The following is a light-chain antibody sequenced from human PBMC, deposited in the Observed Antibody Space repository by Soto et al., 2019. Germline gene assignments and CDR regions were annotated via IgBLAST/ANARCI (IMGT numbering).Light chain of an antibody. CDR2: AAS. CDR3: QNYNSALWT. Sequence: DIQMTQSPSSLSASVGDRVTFSCRASQGITNHLSWYQQKPGKVPKLLIYAASTLQSGVPSRFSGRGSGTALTLTISRLQPEDVATYFCQNYNSALWTFGQGTKMEI. V-gene: IGKV1-27*01. CDR1: QGITNH. J-gene: IGKJ1*01.